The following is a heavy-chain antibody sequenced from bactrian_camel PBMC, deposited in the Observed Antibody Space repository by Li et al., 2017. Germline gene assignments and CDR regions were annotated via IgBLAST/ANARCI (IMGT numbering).Heavy chain of an antibody. CDR1: GSGYISGTAC. CDR3: AAATWWAYGRSWFDRSEYNY. CDR2: YDRDGGS. V-gene: IGHV3S53*01. J-gene: IGHJ4*01. Sequence: HVQLVESGGGSVSAGGSLTLSCAASGSGYISGTACMGWFRQVPGKERGGVAGYDRDGGSSYADSVKGRFTISKDMAKNTLYLQMNTLKPEDTAMYYCAAATWWAYGRSWFDRSEYNYWGQGTQVTVS. D-gene: IGHD6*01.